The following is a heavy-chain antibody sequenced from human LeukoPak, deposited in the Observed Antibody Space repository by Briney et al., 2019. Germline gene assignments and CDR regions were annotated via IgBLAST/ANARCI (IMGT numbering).Heavy chain of an antibody. D-gene: IGHD6-19*01. CDR3: AKASGWPGDYYYYMDV. Sequence: PGGSLRLSCAASGFTFCSYAMSWVRQAPGKGQEWVSAISGSGGTTYYADSVKGRFTISRDNSKNTLYLQMNSLRAEDTAVYYCAKASGWPGDYYYYMDVWGKGTTVTVSS. CDR2: ISGSGGTT. J-gene: IGHJ6*03. CDR1: GFTFCSYA. V-gene: IGHV3-23*01.